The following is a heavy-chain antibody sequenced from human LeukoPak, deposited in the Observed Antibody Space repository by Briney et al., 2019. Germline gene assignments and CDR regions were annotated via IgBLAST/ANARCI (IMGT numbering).Heavy chain of an antibody. CDR3: ARGLGPFDWFPSWYMDV. V-gene: IGHV4-59*01. D-gene: IGHD3-9*01. J-gene: IGHJ6*03. CDR2: IYYSGST. Sequence: ASETLSLTCTVSGGSISSYYWSWIRQPPGKGLEWIGYIYYSGSTNYNPSLKSRVTISVDTSKNQFSLKLSSVTAADTAVYYCARGLGPFDWFPSWYMDVWGKGTTVTVSS. CDR1: GGSISSYY.